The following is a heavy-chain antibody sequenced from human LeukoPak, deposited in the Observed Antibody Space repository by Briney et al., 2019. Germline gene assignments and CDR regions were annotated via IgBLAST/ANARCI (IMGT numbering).Heavy chain of an antibody. CDR2: ISWNSGSI. V-gene: IGHV3-9*02. CDR1: GFTSSDYY. J-gene: IGHJ4*02. D-gene: IGHD1-26*01. Sequence: GGSLRLSCAASGFTSSDYYMSWIRQAPGKGLEWVSGISWNSGSIGYADSVKGRFTISRDNAKNSLYLQMNSLRAEDTALYYCAKDSSYWELLIDYWGQGTLVTVSS. CDR3: AKDSSYWELLIDY.